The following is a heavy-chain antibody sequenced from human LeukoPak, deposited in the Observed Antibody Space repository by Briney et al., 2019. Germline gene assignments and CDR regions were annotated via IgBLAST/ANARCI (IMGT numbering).Heavy chain of an antibody. D-gene: IGHD3-9*01. CDR3: ARDISSSIDY. J-gene: IGHJ4*02. V-gene: IGHV1-3*01. Sequence: ASVKVSCKASGYTFTEYALHWVRRAPGQGLEWMGWINAGNGDTKYSQNFQGRVTISRDTSATTVYMQLSSLRSEDTAVYYCARDISSSIDYWGQGTLVTVSS. CDR2: INAGNGDT. CDR1: GYTFTEYA.